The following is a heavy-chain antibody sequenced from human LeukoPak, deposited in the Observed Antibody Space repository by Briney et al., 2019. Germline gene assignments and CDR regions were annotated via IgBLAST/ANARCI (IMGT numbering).Heavy chain of an antibody. CDR2: INQDGSQI. D-gene: IGHD6-6*01. V-gene: IGHV3-7*01. J-gene: IGHJ4*02. CDR3: ASSSYSSSSF. Sequence: GGSLRLSCTASGFTFSTYWMIWARQAPGKGLEWAANINQDGSQIYYAGSVEGRFTISRDNAKDSLFLQMNSLRAEDTALYYCASSSYSSSSFWGQGTLVTVSS. CDR1: GFTFSTYW.